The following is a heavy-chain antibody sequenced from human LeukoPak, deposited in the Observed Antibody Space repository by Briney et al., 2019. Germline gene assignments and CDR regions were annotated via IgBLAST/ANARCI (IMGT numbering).Heavy chain of an antibody. CDR2: IIPILGIA. D-gene: IGHD2-15*01. Sequence: GASVKVSCKASGGTFSSYAISWVRQAPGQGLEWMGRIIPILGIANYAQKFQGRVTITADKSTSTAYMELSSLRSEDTAVYYCARIRMMKPNRQKSDAFDIWGQGTMVTVSS. CDR3: ARIRMMKPNRQKSDAFDI. CDR1: GGTFSSYA. J-gene: IGHJ3*02. V-gene: IGHV1-69*04.